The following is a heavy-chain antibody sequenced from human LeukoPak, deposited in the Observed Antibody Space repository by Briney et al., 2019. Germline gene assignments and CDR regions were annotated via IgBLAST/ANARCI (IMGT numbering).Heavy chain of an antibody. V-gene: IGHV3-7*01. Sequence: GGSLRLSFAASGFTFSSYWMSWVRQAPGKGLEWVANIKQDGSEKYYVDSVKGRFTISRDNAKNSLYLQMNSLRAEDTAVYYCARGYSTTGYYYYYMDVWGKGTTVTVSS. CDR3: ARGYSTTGYYYYYMDV. J-gene: IGHJ6*03. D-gene: IGHD2-2*01. CDR1: GFTFSSYW. CDR2: IKQDGSEK.